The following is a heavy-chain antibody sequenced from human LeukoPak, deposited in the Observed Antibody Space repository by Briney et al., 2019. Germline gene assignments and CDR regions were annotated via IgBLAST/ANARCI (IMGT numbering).Heavy chain of an antibody. Sequence: GGSLRLSCAASGFTFSSYAMSWVRQAPGKGLEWVSAISGSGGSTYYADSVKGRSTISRDNSKNTLYLQMNSLRAEDTAVYYCAKSSRQLRAFDIWGQGTMVTVSS. V-gene: IGHV3-23*01. CDR3: AKSSRQLRAFDI. J-gene: IGHJ3*02. CDR2: ISGSGGST. D-gene: IGHD6-13*01. CDR1: GFTFSSYA.